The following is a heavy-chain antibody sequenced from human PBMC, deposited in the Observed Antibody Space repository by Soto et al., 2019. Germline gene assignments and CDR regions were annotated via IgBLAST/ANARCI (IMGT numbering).Heavy chain of an antibody. V-gene: IGHV1-69*02. CDR3: AKVPKVVTPDFDY. CDR2: IIPILGIA. D-gene: IGHD2-15*01. CDR1: GGTFSSYT. J-gene: IGHJ4*02. Sequence: ASVKVSCKASGGTFSSYTISWVRQAPGQGLEWMGRIIPILGIANYAQKFQGRVTITADKSTSTAYMELSSLRSEDTAVYYCAKVPKVVTPDFDYWGQGTLVTVSS.